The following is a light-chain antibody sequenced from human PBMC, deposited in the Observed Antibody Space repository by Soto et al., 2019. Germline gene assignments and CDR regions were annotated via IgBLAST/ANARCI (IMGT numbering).Light chain of an antibody. CDR2: AAS. CDR3: QQSYRTPQKT. CDR1: QSINSY. Sequence: DIQMTQSPSSLSASVGDRVTITCRASQSINSYLNWYQQKPGKAPKPLIYAASSLQSGVPSRFSGGGSGRDFMLTISSLQPEDCATYYCQQSYRTPQKTFGQGTKVEIK. J-gene: IGKJ1*01. V-gene: IGKV1-39*01.